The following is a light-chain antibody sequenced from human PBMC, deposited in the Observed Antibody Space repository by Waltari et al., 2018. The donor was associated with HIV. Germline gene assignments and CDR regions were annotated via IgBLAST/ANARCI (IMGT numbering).Light chain of an antibody. V-gene: IGLV2-8*01. CDR3: SSYAGSNNLV. CDR2: EVT. CDR1: SSDVGGYNF. J-gene: IGLJ2*01. Sequence: QSALTQPRSVSGSPGQSVTISCTGTSSDVGGYNFVSWYQQHPGKAPKLMIFEVTKRPSGVPARFSGSKSGNTASLTVSGLQADDEADYYCSSYAGSNNLVFGGGTKLTVL.